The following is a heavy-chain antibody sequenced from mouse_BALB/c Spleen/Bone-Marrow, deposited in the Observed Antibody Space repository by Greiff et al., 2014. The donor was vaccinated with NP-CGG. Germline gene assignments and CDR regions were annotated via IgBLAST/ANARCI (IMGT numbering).Heavy chain of an antibody. CDR1: GFGFSSSD. CDR3: ATHYYGRFDY. CDR2: ISSGGGST. J-gene: IGHJ2*01. V-gene: IGHV5-12-1*01. D-gene: IGHD1-2*01. Sequence: VQLKHSGGGLVKPGGSLKLSCAASGFGFSSSDMSWVRQTPEKRLEWVAYISSGGGSTYYPDTVKGRFTISRDNAKNTLYLQMSSLKSEDTAMYYCATHYYGRFDYWGQGTTLTVSS.